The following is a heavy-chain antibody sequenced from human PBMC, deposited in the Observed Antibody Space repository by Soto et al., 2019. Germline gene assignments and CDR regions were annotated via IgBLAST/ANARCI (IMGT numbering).Heavy chain of an antibody. CDR3: ARLPFPWGWFDP. D-gene: IGHD3-16*01. CDR1: GIVFSDY. V-gene: IGHV3-11*01. Sequence: QVQLVESGGGLVKPGGSLRLSCAASGIVFSDYMSWVRQAPGKGLERLSYISGSGRTIYSADSVKGRFTISRDNATNSLYLQMNNVRTDDTAVYYCARLPFPWGWFDPWGQGTMVTVSS. J-gene: IGHJ5*02. CDR2: ISGSGRTI.